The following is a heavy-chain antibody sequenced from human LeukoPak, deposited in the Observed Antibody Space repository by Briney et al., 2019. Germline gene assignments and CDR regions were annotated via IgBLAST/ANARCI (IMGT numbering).Heavy chain of an antibody. V-gene: IGHV1-18*01. J-gene: IGHJ4*02. Sequence: ASVNVSCKASGFTFTRYGITWVRQAPGQGLEWMGLISAYNGDTNYAQKLQGRVTMTRDTSTSTVYMELRSLSSDDTAVYYCARDPTNTSGRYDHFDYWGQGTLVTVSS. CDR2: ISAYNGDT. CDR1: GFTFTRYG. D-gene: IGHD6-19*01. CDR3: ARDPTNTSGRYDHFDY.